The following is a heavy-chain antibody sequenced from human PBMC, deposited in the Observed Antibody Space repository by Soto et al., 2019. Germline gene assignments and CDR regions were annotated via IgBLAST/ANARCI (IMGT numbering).Heavy chain of an antibody. CDR1: GGSISSGGYY. V-gene: IGHV4-31*03. CDR3: ARDGRYCSGGSCPEYYFDY. CDR2: IYYSGST. Sequence: QVQLQESGPGLVKPSQTLSLTCTVSGGSISSGGYYWSWIRQHPGKGLEWIGYIYYSGSTYYNPSLKGRVTIAVATAKHQFSLKLGSVTAADTAVYYCARDGRYCSGGSCPEYYFDYWGQGTLVTVSS. D-gene: IGHD2-15*01. J-gene: IGHJ4*02.